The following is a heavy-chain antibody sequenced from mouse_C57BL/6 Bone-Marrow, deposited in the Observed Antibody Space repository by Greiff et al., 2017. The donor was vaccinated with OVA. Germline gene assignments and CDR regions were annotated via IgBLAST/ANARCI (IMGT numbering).Heavy chain of an antibody. D-gene: IGHD2-3*01. Sequence: EVKLVESEGGLVQPGSSMKLPCTASGFTFSDYYMAWVRQVPEKGLEWVANINYDGSSTYYLDSLKSRFIISRDNAKNILYLQMSSLKSEDTATYYCARTSDGYYPDFDYWGQGTTLTVSS. CDR2: INYDGSST. CDR3: ARTSDGYYPDFDY. CDR1: GFTFSDYY. V-gene: IGHV5-16*01. J-gene: IGHJ2*01.